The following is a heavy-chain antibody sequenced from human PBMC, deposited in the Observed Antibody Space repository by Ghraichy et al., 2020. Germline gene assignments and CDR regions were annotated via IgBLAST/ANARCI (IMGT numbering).Heavy chain of an antibody. CDR3: ARSAYGDYGGFDP. D-gene: IGHD4-17*01. J-gene: IGHJ5*02. V-gene: IGHV4-59*08. CDR1: GGSISSYY. Sequence: SETLSLTCTVSGGSISSYYWSWIRQPPGKGLEWIGYIYYSGSTNYNPSLKSRVTISVDTSKNQFSLKLSSVTAADTAVYYCARSAYGDYGGFDPWGQGTLVTVSS. CDR2: IYYSGST.